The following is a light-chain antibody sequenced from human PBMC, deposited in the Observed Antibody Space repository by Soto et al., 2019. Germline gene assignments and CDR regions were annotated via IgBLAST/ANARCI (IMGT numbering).Light chain of an antibody. CDR1: QSVYSN. Sequence: EIVMTQSPATLSVSPGERATLSCRASQSVYSNLAWYQQKPGQAPRLLIYHASTRATGIPARVSGGGSGTEFTLTISSLQSEDCAVYYCQQYTKWPLTFGGGTKVEIK. V-gene: IGKV3-15*01. CDR2: HAS. J-gene: IGKJ4*01. CDR3: QQYTKWPLT.